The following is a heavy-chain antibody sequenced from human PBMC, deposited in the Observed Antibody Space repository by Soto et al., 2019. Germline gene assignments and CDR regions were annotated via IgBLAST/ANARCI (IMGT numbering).Heavy chain of an antibody. V-gene: IGHV1-69*01. CDR3: AAYSNYYYYGMDV. J-gene: IGHJ6*02. D-gene: IGHD4-4*01. CDR2: IIPIFGTA. Sequence: QVQLVQSGAEVKKPGSSVKVSCKASGVTFSSYAISWVRQAPGQGLEWMGGIIPIFGTANYAQKFQGRVTITADESTSTASMELSSLRYEDTAVYYCAAYSNYYYYGMDVWGQGTTVTVSS. CDR1: GVTFSSYA.